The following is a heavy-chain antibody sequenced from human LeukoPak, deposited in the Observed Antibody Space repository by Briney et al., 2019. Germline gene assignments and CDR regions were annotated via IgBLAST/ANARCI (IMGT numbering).Heavy chain of an antibody. V-gene: IGHV4-34*01. D-gene: IGHD3-22*01. Sequence: PSETLSLTCAVYGGSFSGYYWSWIRQPPGKWLEWIGEINHSGSTNYNPSLKSRVTISVDTSKNQFSLKLSSVTAADTAVYYCARGGGDYYDSSGYYYVNFDYWGQGTPVTVSS. CDR1: GGSFSGYY. CDR3: ARGGGDYYDSSGYYYVNFDY. CDR2: INHSGST. J-gene: IGHJ4*02.